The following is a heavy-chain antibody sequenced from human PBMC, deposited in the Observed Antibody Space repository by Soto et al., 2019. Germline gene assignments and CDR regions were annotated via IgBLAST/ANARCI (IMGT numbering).Heavy chain of an antibody. CDR2: IYYSGST. D-gene: IGHD3-10*01. J-gene: IGHJ6*02. Sequence: SETLSLTCTVSGGSISSSSYYWGWIRQPPGKGLEWVGSIYYSGSTYYNPSLKSRVTISVDTSKNQFSLKLSSVTAADTAVYYCARPIRRYYYGSGSYYNVDGMDVWGQGTTVTVSS. CDR1: GGSISSSSYY. CDR3: ARPIRRYYYGSGSYYNVDGMDV. V-gene: IGHV4-39*01.